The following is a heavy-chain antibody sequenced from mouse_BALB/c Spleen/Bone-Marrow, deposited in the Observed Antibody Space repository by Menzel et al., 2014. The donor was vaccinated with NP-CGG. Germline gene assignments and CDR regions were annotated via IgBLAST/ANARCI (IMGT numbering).Heavy chain of an antibody. CDR1: GYSFTGYY. CDR2: IYPYNGVS. V-gene: IGHV1-31*01. J-gene: IGHJ1*01. CDR3: ESREEFFDV. Sequence: VQLQQSGPELVEPGASVKISCKASGYSFTGYYMHWVKQSHGNSLDWIGYIYPYNGVSCYNQKHKGKATLTVDKSSSTAYMVLRSLTSDDSADYYCESREEFFDVWGAGTTVTVSS.